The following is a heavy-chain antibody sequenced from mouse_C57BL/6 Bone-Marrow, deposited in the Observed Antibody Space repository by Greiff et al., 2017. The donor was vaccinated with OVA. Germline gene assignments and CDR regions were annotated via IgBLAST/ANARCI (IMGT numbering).Heavy chain of an antibody. CDR3: ARETGD. J-gene: IGHJ2*01. Sequence: EVKLQESGGGLVKPGGSLKLSCAASGFTFSDYGMHWVRQAPEKGLEWVAYISSGSSTIYYADTVKGRFTISRDNAKNTLFLQMTSLRSEDTAMYYCARETGDWGQGTTLTVSS. V-gene: IGHV5-17*01. CDR1: GFTFSDYG. CDR2: ISSGSSTI.